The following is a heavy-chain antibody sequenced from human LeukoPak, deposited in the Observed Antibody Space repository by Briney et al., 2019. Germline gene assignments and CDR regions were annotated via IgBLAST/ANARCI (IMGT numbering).Heavy chain of an antibody. CDR2: IGTTGDT. D-gene: IGHD3-22*01. V-gene: IGHV3-13*04. Sequence: PGGSLILSCAASGFTFSSYDMHWVRQPTGKGLEWVSGIGTTGDTYYPGSVKGRFTISRENAKNALYLQMNSLRAGDTAVYYCARGLYYYDSSGYYGDTFDIWGQGTMVIVSS. CDR3: ARGLYYYDSSGYYGDTFDI. J-gene: IGHJ3*02. CDR1: GFTFSSYD.